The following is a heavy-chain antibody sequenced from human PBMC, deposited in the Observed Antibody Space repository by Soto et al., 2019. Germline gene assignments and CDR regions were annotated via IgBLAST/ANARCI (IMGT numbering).Heavy chain of an antibody. Sequence: GASVQVSFKASGGTFSSYAISWVRQAPGQGLEWMGGIIPIFGTANYAQKFQGRVTITADESTSTAYMELSSLRSEDTAVYYCARLSGYSSSSGPFDIWGQGTMVTVSS. CDR3: ARLSGYSSSSGPFDI. CDR2: IIPIFGTA. V-gene: IGHV1-69*13. CDR1: GGTFSSYA. D-gene: IGHD6-6*01. J-gene: IGHJ3*02.